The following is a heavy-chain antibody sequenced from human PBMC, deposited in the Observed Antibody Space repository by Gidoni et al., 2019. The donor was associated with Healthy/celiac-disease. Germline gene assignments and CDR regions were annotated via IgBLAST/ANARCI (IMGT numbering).Heavy chain of an antibody. Sequence: EVQLVESGGGLVKPGGSLRLSCEASGFNFSNAYISWVRQAPGKGLEWVGRIKSKTDGGTTDYAAPVKGRFTISRDDSKNTLYLQMNSLTTEDTAVYYCTTDFPHRIMVQGMIIALKDYWGQGTLVTVSS. CDR3: TTDFPHRIMVQGMIIALKDY. D-gene: IGHD3-10*01. J-gene: IGHJ4*02. CDR1: GFNFSNAY. V-gene: IGHV3-15*01. CDR2: IKSKTDGGTT.